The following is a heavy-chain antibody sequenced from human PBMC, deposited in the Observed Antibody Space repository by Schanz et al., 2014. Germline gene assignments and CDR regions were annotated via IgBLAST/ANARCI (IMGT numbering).Heavy chain of an antibody. CDR2: FDAHDGRA. J-gene: IGHJ4*02. CDR1: GFTLSNYA. CDR3: ANNWNLDY. D-gene: IGHD1-20*01. Sequence: EMQLLESGGGLAQPGGSLRLSCAASGFTLSNYAMSWVRQAPGKGLEWVSGFDAHDGRAYYADSAKGRFTISRDNSKNTLYLQMNSLRAEDTAVYYCANNWNLDYWGQGTLVTVSS. V-gene: IGHV3-23*01.